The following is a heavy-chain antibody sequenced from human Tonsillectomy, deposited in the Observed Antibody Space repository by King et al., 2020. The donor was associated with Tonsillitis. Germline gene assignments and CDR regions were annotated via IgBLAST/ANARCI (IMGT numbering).Heavy chain of an antibody. D-gene: IGHD3-10*01. CDR2: ISWNSGSI. Sequence: DVQLVESGGGLVQPGRSLRLSCEASGFSFDDYAMHWVRQAPGKGPEWVSGISWNSGSIGYADSIKGRFSISRDNVENSLYLHMNSLRPEDTALYYCVKDRHYYGSGSLFDAFEIWGQGTMVTVSS. V-gene: IGHV3-9*01. J-gene: IGHJ3*02. CDR1: GFSFDDYA. CDR3: VKDRHYYGSGSLFDAFEI.